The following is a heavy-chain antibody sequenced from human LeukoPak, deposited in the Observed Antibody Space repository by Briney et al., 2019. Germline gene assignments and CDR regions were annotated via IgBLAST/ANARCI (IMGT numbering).Heavy chain of an antibody. CDR3: ARYGGNSLNFDY. CDR2: IYHSGST. CDR1: GYSISSGYY. Sequence: SETLSLTCAVSGYSISSGYYWGWIRQPPGKGLEWIGTIYHSGSTYYNPSLRSRVTISVDTSKNQFSLKLSSVTAADTAVYYCARYGGNSLNFDYWGQGTLVTVSS. D-gene: IGHD4-23*01. V-gene: IGHV4-38-2*01. J-gene: IGHJ4*02.